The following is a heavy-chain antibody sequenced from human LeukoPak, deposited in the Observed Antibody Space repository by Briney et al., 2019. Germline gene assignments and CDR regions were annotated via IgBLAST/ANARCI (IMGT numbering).Heavy chain of an antibody. Sequence: ASVKVSCKASGYIFTGYYMHWVRQAPGQGLEWMGWIKPNSGGTKYAQQFQGRVTMTRDTSISTTYMELSRLTSDDTAVYYCARPANWGSPNDFAIWGQGTMVTVSS. J-gene: IGHJ3*02. CDR2: IKPNSGGT. D-gene: IGHD7-27*01. CDR1: GYIFTGYY. CDR3: ARPANWGSPNDFAI. V-gene: IGHV1-2*02.